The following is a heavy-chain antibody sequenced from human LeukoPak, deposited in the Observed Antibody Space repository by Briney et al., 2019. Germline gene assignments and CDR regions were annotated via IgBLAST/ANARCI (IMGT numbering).Heavy chain of an antibody. CDR1: GGSISSDY. D-gene: IGHD6-6*01. Sequence: PSETLSLTCTVPGGSISSDYWSWSRQPAGKGLEWIVRIYTSGSTNYNPSLKSRVTMSVDTSKNQFSLKLSSVTAADTAVYYCAGSSSGLYPAFDYWGQGTLVTVSS. CDR2: IYTSGST. J-gene: IGHJ4*02. CDR3: AGSSSGLYPAFDY. V-gene: IGHV4-4*07.